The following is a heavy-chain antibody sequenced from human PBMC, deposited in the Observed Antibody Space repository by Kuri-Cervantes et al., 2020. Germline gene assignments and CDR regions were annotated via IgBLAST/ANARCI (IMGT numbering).Heavy chain of an antibody. CDR1: GFTFGTYT. Sequence: ETLSLTCAASGFTFGTYTMNWVRQAPGKGLEWVSCISGSSSTIYYADSVRGRFTISRDNAKNSLYLQMNSLRAEDTAVYYCTKGDSSTWYAFDVWGQGTMVTVSS. V-gene: IGHV3-48*01. CDR3: TKGDSSTWYAFDV. CDR2: ISGSSSTI. D-gene: IGHD6-13*01. J-gene: IGHJ3*01.